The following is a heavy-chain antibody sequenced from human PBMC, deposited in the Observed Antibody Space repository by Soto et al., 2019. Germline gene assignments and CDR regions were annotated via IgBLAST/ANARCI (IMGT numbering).Heavy chain of an antibody. V-gene: IGHV4-30-4*01. D-gene: IGHD3-10*01. J-gene: IGHJ4*02. CDR1: GGSSSSGDYY. CDR3: AMAEGSGFLVS. Sequence: QVQLQESGPGLVKPSQTMSLTCTISGGSSSSGDYYWSWIRQPPGKGLEWIGYIYYSGSNYYNPFHKSRVTITVDTSKNQCYLKLSSVTAADTAVYYCAMAEGSGFLVSWGQGTLVTFST. CDR2: IYYSGSN.